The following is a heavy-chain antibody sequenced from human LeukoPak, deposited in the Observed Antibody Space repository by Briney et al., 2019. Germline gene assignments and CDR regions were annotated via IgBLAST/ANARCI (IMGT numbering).Heavy chain of an antibody. J-gene: IGHJ5*02. CDR2: IHSGGNT. Sequence: PGGSLRLSCAASGFTVSSNYMSWVRQAPGKGLEWVSVIHSGGNTYYADSVKGRFTISRDNSKNTLYLQMNSLRAEDAAVYYCAREGRRLLRSNWFDPWGQGTLVTVSS. CDR3: AREGRRLLRSNWFDP. CDR1: GFTVSSNY. V-gene: IGHV3-66*01. D-gene: IGHD3-3*01.